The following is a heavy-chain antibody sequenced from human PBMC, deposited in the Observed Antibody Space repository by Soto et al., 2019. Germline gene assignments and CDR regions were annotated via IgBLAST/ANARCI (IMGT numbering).Heavy chain of an antibody. J-gene: IGHJ4*02. Sequence: QVQLVESGGGVVQPGRSLRLSCVASGFTFNNHDIHWVRQAPGKGLEWVAVISYDGSNKYYADSVKGRFTLSRDNSKNTLYLQMNSLRAEDTAVYYCAKDGADYYDSSGLDYWGQGTLVTFSS. CDR1: GFTFNNHD. CDR2: ISYDGSNK. D-gene: IGHD3-22*01. V-gene: IGHV3-30*18. CDR3: AKDGADYYDSSGLDY.